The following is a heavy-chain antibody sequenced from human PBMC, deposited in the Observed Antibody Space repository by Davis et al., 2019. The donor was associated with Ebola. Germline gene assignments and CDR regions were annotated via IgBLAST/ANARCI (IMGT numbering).Heavy chain of an antibody. CDR2: ISYDGSNK. J-gene: IGHJ4*02. CDR3: ASEDTAMAYFDY. V-gene: IGHV3-30*03. D-gene: IGHD5-18*01. CDR1: GFTFSSYG. Sequence: PGGSLRLSCAASGFTFSSYGMHWVRQAPGKGLEWVAVISYDGSNKYYADSVKGRFTISRDNSKNTLYLQMNSLRAEDTAVYYCASEDTAMAYFDYWGQGTLVTVSS.